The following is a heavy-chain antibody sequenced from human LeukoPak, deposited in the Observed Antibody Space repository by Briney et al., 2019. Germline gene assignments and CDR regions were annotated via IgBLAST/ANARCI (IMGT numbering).Heavy chain of an antibody. D-gene: IGHD3-3*01. J-gene: IGHJ6*03. V-gene: IGHV3-48*04. CDR2: ITSSSLTI. Sequence: GGSLRLSCAASGFTFSSYHMNWVRQAPGKGLEWVSFITSSSLTIYYADSVKGRFTISRDNAKNALYLQMNSLRGEDTAVYYCARDGDGFWSGLRDYMDVWGKGTTVTVSS. CDR1: GFTFSSYH. CDR3: ARDGDGFWSGLRDYMDV.